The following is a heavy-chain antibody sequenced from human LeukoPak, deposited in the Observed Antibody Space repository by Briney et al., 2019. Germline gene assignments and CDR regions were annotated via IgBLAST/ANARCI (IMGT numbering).Heavy chain of an antibody. V-gene: IGHV3-23*01. J-gene: IGHJ4*02. CDR2: ISGSGGST. CDR1: GFTFSSYA. Sequence: GGSLRLSCAASGFTFSSYAMSWVRQAPGKGLEWVSAISGSGGSTYYADSVKGWFTISRDNSKNTLYLQMNSLRAEDTAVYYCVKVQGWFGELFAHEEGYFDYWGQGTLVTASS. CDR3: VKVQGWFGELFAHEEGYFDY. D-gene: IGHD3-10*01.